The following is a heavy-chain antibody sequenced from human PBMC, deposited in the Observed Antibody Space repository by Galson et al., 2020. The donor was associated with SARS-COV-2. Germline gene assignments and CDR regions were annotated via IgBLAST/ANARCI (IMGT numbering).Heavy chain of an antibody. J-gene: IGHJ3*02. Sequence: GGSLRLSCAASGFTFSSYGMHWVRQAPGKGLEWVAVIWYDGSNKYYADSVKGRFTISRDNSKNTLYLQMNSLRAEDTAVYYCAKVGYCGGDCYFAGGAFDIWGQGTMVTVSS. CDR1: GFTFSSYG. CDR3: AKVGYCGGDCYFAGGAFDI. D-gene: IGHD2-21*02. CDR2: IWYDGSNK. V-gene: IGHV3-33*06.